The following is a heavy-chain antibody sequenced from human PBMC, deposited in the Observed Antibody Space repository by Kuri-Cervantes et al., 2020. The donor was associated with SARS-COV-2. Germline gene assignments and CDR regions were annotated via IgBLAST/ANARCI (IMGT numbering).Heavy chain of an antibody. V-gene: IGHV4-61*05. CDR1: GGSISSSSYY. J-gene: IGHJ5*02. CDR2: IYYSGST. D-gene: IGHD1-26*01. CDR3: ARAGVGATNWFDP. Sequence: SETLSLTCTVSGGSISSSSYYWGWIRQPPGKGLEWIGYIYYSGSTNYNPSLKSRVTISVDTSKNQFSLKLSSVTAADTAVYYCARAGVGATNWFDPWGQGTLVTVSS.